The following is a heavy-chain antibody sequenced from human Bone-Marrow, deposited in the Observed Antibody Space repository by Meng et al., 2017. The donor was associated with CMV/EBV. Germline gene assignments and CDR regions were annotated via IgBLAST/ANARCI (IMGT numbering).Heavy chain of an antibody. CDR1: GGSISSSSYY. Sequence: SETLSLTCTVSGGSISSSSYYWGWIRQPPEKGLEWIGSIYYSGSTYYNPSLKSRVTISVDTSKNQFSLKLSSVTAADTAVYYCARAQNRGVIDPQKYYFDYWGQGTLVTVSS. J-gene: IGHJ4*02. CDR2: IYYSGST. D-gene: IGHD2/OR15-2a*01. V-gene: IGHV4-39*07. CDR3: ARAQNRGVIDPQKYYFDY.